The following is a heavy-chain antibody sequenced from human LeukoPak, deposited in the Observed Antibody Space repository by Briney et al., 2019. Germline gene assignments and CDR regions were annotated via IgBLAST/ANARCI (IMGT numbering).Heavy chain of an antibody. V-gene: IGHV1-18*01. D-gene: IGHD3-9*01. CDR1: GYTFTSYP. CDR3: ARVRYSDVLTGYYGDGYFDY. Sequence: ASVKVSCKASGYTFTSYPISWVRQAPGQGLEWMGWITTYNGNTNYAQKLQGRVTMTTDTSTSTAYMDLRGLRSDDTAVYYCARVRYSDVLTGYYGDGYFDYWGQGTLVTVSS. J-gene: IGHJ4*02. CDR2: ITTYNGNT.